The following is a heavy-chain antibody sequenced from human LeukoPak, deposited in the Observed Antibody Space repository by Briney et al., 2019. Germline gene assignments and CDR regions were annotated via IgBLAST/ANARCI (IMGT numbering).Heavy chain of an antibody. V-gene: IGHV4-59*01. Sequence: SETLSLTCTVSGGPITGYYWGWIRQPPGKGLEWIGFVYYIGSPNYNPNYNPSLNGRGTISVDASKSQFSLRLNSVTAADTAVYYCARGDGYFAYWGQGTLVTVSS. CDR1: GGPITGYY. CDR3: ARGDGYFAY. D-gene: IGHD5-24*01. J-gene: IGHJ4*02. CDR2: VYYIGSPNYNP.